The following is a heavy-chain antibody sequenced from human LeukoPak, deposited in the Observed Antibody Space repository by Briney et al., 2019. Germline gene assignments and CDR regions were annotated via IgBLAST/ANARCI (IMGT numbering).Heavy chain of an antibody. CDR3: AKSTFWSNPYYFDY. CDR1: GFTVSSDY. D-gene: IGHD3-3*01. V-gene: IGHV3-23*01. J-gene: IGHJ4*02. Sequence: QPGGSLRLSCAASGFTVSSDYISWVRQAPGKGLEWVSAISGSGGSTYSADSVKGRFTISRDNSKNTLYLQMNSLRGEDTAVYFCAKSTFWSNPYYFDYWGQGTLVTVSS. CDR2: ISGSGGST.